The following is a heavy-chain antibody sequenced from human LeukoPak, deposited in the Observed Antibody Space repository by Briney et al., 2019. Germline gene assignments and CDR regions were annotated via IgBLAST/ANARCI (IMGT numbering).Heavy chain of an antibody. CDR2: MNPNSSNT. D-gene: IGHD3-10*01. V-gene: IGHV1-8*02. J-gene: IGHJ4*02. Sequence: ASVKVSCKASGYTFTSYGISWVRQAPGQGLEWMGWMNPNSSNTGYAQKFQGRVTMTRNNSISTAYMELSSLRSEDTAVYYCARFNGRGVSNDYWGQGTLVTVSA. CDR3: ARFNGRGVSNDY. CDR1: GYTFTSYG.